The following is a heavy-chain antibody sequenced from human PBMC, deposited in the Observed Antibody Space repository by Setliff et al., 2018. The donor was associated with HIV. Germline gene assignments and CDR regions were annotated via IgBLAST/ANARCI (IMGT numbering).Heavy chain of an antibody. CDR2: IYPYDSDT. J-gene: IGHJ4*03. CDR1: GYSFTTYW. D-gene: IGHD5-12*01. Sequence: GESMKISCKGSGYSFTTYWIGWVRQMPGKGLEWMGIIYPYDSDTRYSPSFQGQVTISADKSISTAYVQWSGLKASDTAMYYCARRDGYNQIGYYFDYWGKGTTVTVSS. V-gene: IGHV5-51*01. CDR3: ARRDGYNQIGYYFDY.